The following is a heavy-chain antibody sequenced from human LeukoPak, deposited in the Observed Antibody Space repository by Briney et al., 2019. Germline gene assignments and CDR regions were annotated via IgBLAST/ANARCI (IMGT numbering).Heavy chain of an antibody. J-gene: IGHJ4*02. CDR2: IYYSGSA. D-gene: IGHD1-26*01. CDR3: ARVSGSYMYYFDY. Sequence: SQTLSLTCTVSGGSISSGGYYWSWIRQHPGKGLEWIGYIYYSGSANYNPSLKSRVTISVDTSKNQFSLKLSSVTAADTAVYYCARVSGSYMYYFDYWGQGTLVTVSS. CDR1: GGSISSGGYY. V-gene: IGHV4-31*03.